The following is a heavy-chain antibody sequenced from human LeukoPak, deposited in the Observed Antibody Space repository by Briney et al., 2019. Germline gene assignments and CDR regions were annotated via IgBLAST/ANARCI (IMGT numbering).Heavy chain of an antibody. CDR2: ISGSGGST. CDR3: ARVRAFRSALDI. CDR1: GFTFSSYE. Sequence: GGSLRLSCAASGFTFSSYEMNWVRQAPGKGLEWVSAISGSGGSTYYADSVKGRFTISRDNSKNTLYLQMNSLRAEDTAVYYCARVRAFRSALDIWGQGTMVTVSS. V-gene: IGHV3-23*01. J-gene: IGHJ3*02.